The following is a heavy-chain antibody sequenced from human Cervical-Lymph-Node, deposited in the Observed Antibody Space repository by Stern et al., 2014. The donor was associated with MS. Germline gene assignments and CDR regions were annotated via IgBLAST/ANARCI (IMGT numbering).Heavy chain of an antibody. D-gene: IGHD6-19*01. CDR1: GFTFSRNG. CDR2: IWYDGSND. J-gene: IGHJ5*02. CDR3: VAYASGDNINH. Sequence: MQLVESGGGVVQPGRSLRLSCAASGFTFSRNGMHWVRQAPGKGLGWVAVIWYDGSNDNYVDSVKGRFTISRDNSKNTLYLQMNSLRVEDTAVYYCVAYASGDNINHWGQGTLVTVSS. V-gene: IGHV3-33*03.